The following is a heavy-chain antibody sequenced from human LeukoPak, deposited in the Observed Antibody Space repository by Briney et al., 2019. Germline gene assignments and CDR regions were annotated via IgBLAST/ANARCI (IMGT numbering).Heavy chain of an antibody. V-gene: IGHV3-23*01. CDR3: AKARPYFYDSSGYHDAFDV. Sequence: GGSLRLSCAPSGFTFSTYAMNWVRQAPGKGLEWVSAISGSGIYTYYADSVKGRFTISRDNSKNTLYLQMSSLRAEDTAVYYCAKARPYFYDSSGYHDAFDVWGQGTMVTVSS. J-gene: IGHJ3*01. CDR2: ISGSGIYT. D-gene: IGHD3-22*01. CDR1: GFTFSTYA.